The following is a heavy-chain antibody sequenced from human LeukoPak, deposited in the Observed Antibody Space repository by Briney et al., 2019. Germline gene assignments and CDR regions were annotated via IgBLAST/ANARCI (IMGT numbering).Heavy chain of an antibody. CDR1: GGTFSSYA. V-gene: IGHV1-69*04. J-gene: IGHJ4*02. CDR3: ARASQLPEYCSGGSCPIDY. Sequence: SVKVSCKASGGTFSSYAISWVRQAPGQGLEWMGRIIPILGIANYAQKFQGRVTITADKSTSTAYMELSSLRSEDTAVYYCARASQLPEYCSGGSCPIDYWGQGTLVTVSS. D-gene: IGHD2-15*01. CDR2: IIPILGIA.